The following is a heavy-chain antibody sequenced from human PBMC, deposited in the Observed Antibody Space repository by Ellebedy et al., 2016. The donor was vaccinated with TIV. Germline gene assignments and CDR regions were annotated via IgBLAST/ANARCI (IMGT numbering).Heavy chain of an antibody. J-gene: IGHJ3*02. CDR2: IYNSGST. CDR3: ARSSINLFDI. D-gene: IGHD1-14*01. CDR1: GGSISSYY. V-gene: IGHV4-59*08. Sequence: MPSETLSLTFTVSGGSISSYYWSWIRQPPGKGLEWIVYIYNSGSTNSNPSLKSRVTISVDTSKNQVSLKLSSVTAADTAVYYCARSSINLFDIWGQGTMVTVSS.